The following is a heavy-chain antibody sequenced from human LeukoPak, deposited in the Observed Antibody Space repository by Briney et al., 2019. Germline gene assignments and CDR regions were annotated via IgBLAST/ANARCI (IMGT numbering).Heavy chain of an antibody. CDR3: ARGPVAGFPGRLFDP. V-gene: IGHV4-34*01. Sequence: PPETLSLTCAVYGGSFSGYYWSWIRQPPGKGLEWIGEINHSGSTNYNPSLKSRVTISVDTSKNQFSLKLSSVTAADTAVYYCARGPVAGFPGRLFDPWGQGTLVTVSS. CDR2: INHSGST. J-gene: IGHJ5*02. D-gene: IGHD6-19*01. CDR1: GGSFSGYY.